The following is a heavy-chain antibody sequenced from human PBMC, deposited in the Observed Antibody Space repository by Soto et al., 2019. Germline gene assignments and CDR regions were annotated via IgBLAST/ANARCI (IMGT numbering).Heavy chain of an antibody. D-gene: IGHD3-3*01. CDR3: ARELRDDFWSGYFDY. V-gene: IGHV1-18*01. Sequence: ASVKVSCKASGYTFTSYGGSWVRQAPGQGLEWMGWISAYNGNTNYAQKLQGRVTMTTDTSTSTAYMELRSLRSDDTAVYYCARELRDDFWSGYFDYWGQGTLVTVSS. CDR1: GYTFTSYG. J-gene: IGHJ4*02. CDR2: ISAYNGNT.